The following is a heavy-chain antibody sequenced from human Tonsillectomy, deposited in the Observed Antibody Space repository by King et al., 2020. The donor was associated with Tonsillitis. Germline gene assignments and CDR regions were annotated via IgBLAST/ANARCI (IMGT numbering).Heavy chain of an antibody. D-gene: IGHD6-19*01. Sequence: VQLVESGGGXVQXGGSLRLSXAXSGFTXXSYAXSXXRXAPGKXXXWXXXXXXGXGXTXXXDSVXGRFTISRXXXKNTLSLQMXXXRXEXTAIYYCAKVGDGSGWSPTEYYFDYWGQGTLVTVSS. CDR1: GFTXXSYA. V-gene: IGHV3-23*04. CDR3: AKVGDGSGWSPTEYYFDY. CDR2: XXXGXGXT. J-gene: IGHJ4*02.